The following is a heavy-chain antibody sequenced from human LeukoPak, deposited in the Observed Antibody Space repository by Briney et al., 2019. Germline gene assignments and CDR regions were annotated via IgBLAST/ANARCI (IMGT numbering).Heavy chain of an antibody. CDR1: RFTFSSYN. J-gene: IGHJ4*02. V-gene: IGHV3-48*01. CDR3: ARDYADYVGYFFFDY. Sequence: PGGSLRLSCAASRFTFSSYNMSWVRQAPGKGLEWVSYISSSSSTTYYADSVKGRFTISRDNAKNSLYLQMNSLRAEDTAVYYCARDYADYVGYFFFDYWGQGTLVTVSS. CDR2: ISSSSSTT. D-gene: IGHD4-17*01.